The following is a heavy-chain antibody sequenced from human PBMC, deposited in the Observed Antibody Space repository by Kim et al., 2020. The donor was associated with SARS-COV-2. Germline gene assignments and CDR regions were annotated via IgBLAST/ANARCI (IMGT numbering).Heavy chain of an antibody. D-gene: IGHD6-13*01. V-gene: IGHV3-11*06. J-gene: IGHJ6*02. Sequence: VKGRFTISRDNAKNSRYLQMNSLRAEDTAVYYCASIGAAESDYYQYYGMDVWGQGTTVTVSS. CDR3: ASIGAAESDYYQYYGMDV.